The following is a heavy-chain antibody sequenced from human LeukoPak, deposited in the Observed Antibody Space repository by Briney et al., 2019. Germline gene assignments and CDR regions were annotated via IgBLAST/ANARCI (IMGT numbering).Heavy chain of an antibody. CDR2: IYYSGST. J-gene: IGHJ4*02. CDR1: GGSISSYY. V-gene: IGHV4-59*01. D-gene: IGHD4-17*01. CDR3: ARAHDYGDLGNLDY. Sequence: SETLSLTCTVSGGSISSYYWSWIRQPPGKGLEWIGYIYYSGSTNYNPSLKSRVTISVDTSKNQFSLKLSTVTAADTAVYYCARAHDYGDLGNLDYWGQGTLVTVSS.